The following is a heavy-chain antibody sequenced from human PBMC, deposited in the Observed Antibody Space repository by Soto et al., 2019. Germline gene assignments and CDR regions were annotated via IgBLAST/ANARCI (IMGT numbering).Heavy chain of an antibody. CDR2: INGDGTSI. D-gene: IGHD2-8*01. V-gene: IGHV3-74*01. J-gene: IGHJ5*02. CDR3: AREIIELMGAIRWFDP. CDR1: GFTFTSHW. Sequence: EVQLVESGGGLVQPGGSLRLSCAASGFTFTSHWMHWVRQAPGKGPVWVSRINGDGTSISYADFVKGRFTISRDNAKNTLYLQTNSLRAEDTAVYYCAREIIELMGAIRWFDPWGQGTLVTVSS.